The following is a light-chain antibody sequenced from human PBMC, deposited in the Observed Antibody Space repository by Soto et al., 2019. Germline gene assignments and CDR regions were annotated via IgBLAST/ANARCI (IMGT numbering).Light chain of an antibody. J-gene: IGKJ1*01. Sequence: EIVLTQSPGTLSLSPGERATLSCRASQSVSSSYLAWYQQKPGQAPRLLISDASTRATGIPARFSGSGSGTEFTLTISSLQSEDFAVYYCQQFNNWPRTFGQGTRWIS. V-gene: IGKV3-15*01. CDR2: DAS. CDR1: QSVSSSY. CDR3: QQFNNWPRT.